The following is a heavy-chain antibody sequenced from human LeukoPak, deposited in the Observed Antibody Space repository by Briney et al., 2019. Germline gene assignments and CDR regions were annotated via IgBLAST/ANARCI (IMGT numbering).Heavy chain of an antibody. V-gene: IGHV3-23*01. D-gene: IGHD6-19*01. J-gene: IGHJ3*02. CDR3: TSPAAQWQNDAFDI. CDR2: ISGSGGST. Sequence: PGGSLRLSCAASGFTFSSYAMSWVRQAPGKGLEWVSAISGSGGSTYYADSVKGRFTISRDNSKDTLYLQMNSLKTEDTAVYYCTSPAAQWQNDAFDIWGQGTMVTVSS. CDR1: GFTFSSYA.